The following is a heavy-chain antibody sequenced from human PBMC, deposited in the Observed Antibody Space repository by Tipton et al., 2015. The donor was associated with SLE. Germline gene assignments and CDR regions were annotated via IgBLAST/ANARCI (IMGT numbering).Heavy chain of an antibody. V-gene: IGHV4-59*08. CDR2: ISYSGST. J-gene: IGHJ4*02. CDR1: GGSISPHY. D-gene: IGHD1-7*01. CDR3: ASTQRYNWNFFDY. Sequence: TLSLTCTVSGGSISPHYWSWIRQPPGKGLEWIGYISYSGSTNYNPPLKSRVTISVDRSKNQFSLKLSSVTAADTAVYYCASTQRYNWNFFDYWGPGILVTVSS.